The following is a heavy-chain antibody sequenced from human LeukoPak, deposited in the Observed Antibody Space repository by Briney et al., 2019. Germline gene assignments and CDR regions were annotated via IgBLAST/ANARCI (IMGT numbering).Heavy chain of an antibody. V-gene: IGHV1-18*01. Sequence: ASVKVSCKASGGTFSSYAISWVRQAPGQGLEWMGWISAYNGNTNYAQKLQGRVTMTTDTSTSTAYMELRSLRSDDTAVYYCARVGYYDILTATYYYYGMDVWGQGTTVTVSS. J-gene: IGHJ6*02. CDR1: GGTFSSYA. D-gene: IGHD3-9*01. CDR2: ISAYNGNT. CDR3: ARVGYYDILTATYYYYGMDV.